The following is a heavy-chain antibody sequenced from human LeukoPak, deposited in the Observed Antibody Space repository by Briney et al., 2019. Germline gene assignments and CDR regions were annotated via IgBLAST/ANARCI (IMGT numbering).Heavy chain of an antibody. V-gene: IGHV3-48*01. CDR1: GFTFSSYS. CDR2: ISSSSSTI. J-gene: IGHJ4*02. Sequence: PGGSLRLSCAASGFTFSSYSMTWVRQAPGKGLEWVSYISSSSSTIYYADSVKGRFTISRDNAKNSLYLQMNSLRAEDTAVYYCAKATGTTIYGDYFDYWGQGTLVTVSS. D-gene: IGHD1-1*01. CDR3: AKATGTTIYGDYFDY.